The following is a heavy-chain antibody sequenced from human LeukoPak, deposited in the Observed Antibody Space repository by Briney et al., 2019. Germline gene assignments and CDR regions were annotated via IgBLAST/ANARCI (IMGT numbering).Heavy chain of an antibody. D-gene: IGHD3-9*01. V-gene: IGHV3-23*01. CDR3: AKGQGLRYFDWLSGAEYFQH. Sequence: GGSLRLSCAASRFTFSSYAMSWVRQAPGKGLEWVSAISGSGGSTYYADSVKGRFTISRDNSKNTLYLQMNSLRAEDTAVYYCAKGQGLRYFDWLSGAEYFQHWGQGTLVTVSS. CDR1: RFTFSSYA. J-gene: IGHJ1*01. CDR2: ISGSGGST.